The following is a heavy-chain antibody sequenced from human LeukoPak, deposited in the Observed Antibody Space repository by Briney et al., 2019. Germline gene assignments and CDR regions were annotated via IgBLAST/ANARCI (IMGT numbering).Heavy chain of an antibody. CDR3: ARGSSRYGVLDY. V-gene: IGHV4-34*01. CDR2: INHSGST. J-gene: IGHJ4*02. D-gene: IGHD1-14*01. CDR1: GGSFSGYY. Sequence: PSETLSLTCAVYGGSFSGYYWSWIRQPPGKGLEWIGEINHSGSTNYNPSLKSRVTISVDTSKNQFSLKLSSVTAADTAVYYWARGSSRYGVLDYWGQGTLVTVSS.